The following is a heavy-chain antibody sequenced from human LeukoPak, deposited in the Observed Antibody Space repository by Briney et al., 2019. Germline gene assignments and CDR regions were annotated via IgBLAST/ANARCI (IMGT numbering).Heavy chain of an antibody. J-gene: IGHJ4*02. V-gene: IGHV3-7*01. Sequence: GGSLRLSCAASGFTFSSYWMSWVRQAPGKGLEWVANIKQDGSEKYYVDSVKGRFTISRDNAKNSLYLQMNSLRAEDTAVYYCAAGSRGPTQPHYSDYWGQGTLVTVSS. D-gene: IGHD3-10*01. CDR3: AAGSRGPTQPHYSDY. CDR1: GFTFSSYW. CDR2: IKQDGSEK.